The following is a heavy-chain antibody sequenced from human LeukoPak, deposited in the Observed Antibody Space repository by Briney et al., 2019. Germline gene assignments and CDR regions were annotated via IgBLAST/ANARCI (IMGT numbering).Heavy chain of an antibody. Sequence: GGSLRLSCAASGFTFSSYLMSWVRQAPGKGLEWVANIKQDGSEKYYVDSVKGRFTISRDNAKNSLYLQMNSLRAEDTAVYYCARDEPYIGFDYWGQGTLVTVSS. CDR1: GFTFSSYL. CDR2: IKQDGSEK. J-gene: IGHJ4*02. CDR3: ARDEPYIGFDY. V-gene: IGHV3-7*01. D-gene: IGHD1-14*01.